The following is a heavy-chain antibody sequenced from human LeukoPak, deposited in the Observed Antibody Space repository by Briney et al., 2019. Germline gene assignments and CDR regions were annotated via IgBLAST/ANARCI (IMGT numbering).Heavy chain of an antibody. CDR2: ISYDGSNK. J-gene: IGHJ4*02. CDR1: EFTFSSYG. D-gene: IGHD3-10*01. CDR3: AVGWFGELLPPY. Sequence: GGSLRLSCAASEFTFSSYGMHWVRQAPGKGLEWVAVISYDGSNKYYAGSVKGRFTISRDNSKNTLYLQMNSLRAEDTAVYYCAVGWFGELLPPYWGQGTLVTVSS. V-gene: IGHV3-30*03.